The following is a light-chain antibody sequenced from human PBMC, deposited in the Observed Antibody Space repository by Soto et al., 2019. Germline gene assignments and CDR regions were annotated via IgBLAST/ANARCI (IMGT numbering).Light chain of an antibody. J-gene: IGKJ5*01. CDR3: QQYDSYPRT. Sequence: DIQMTQSPSSLSASVGDRVTIPCRSSQDISRWLAWYQQKPGKAPTSLIYAASYLQNGVPSRFSGSGSGTDFTLTISSLQPEDFATYYCQQYDSYPRTFGQGTRLEI. CDR2: AAS. CDR1: QDISRW. V-gene: IGKV1D-16*01.